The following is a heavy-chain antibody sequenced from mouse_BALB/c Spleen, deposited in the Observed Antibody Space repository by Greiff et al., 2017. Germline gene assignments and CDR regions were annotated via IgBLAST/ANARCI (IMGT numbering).Heavy chain of an antibody. Sequence: EVMLVESGGGLVKPGGSLKLSCAASGFTFSSYAMSWVRQSPEKRLAWVAEISSGGSYTYYPDTVTGRFTISRDNAKNTLYLEMSSLRSEDTAMYYCARDDNSYYYAMDYWGQGTSVTVSS. J-gene: IGHJ4*01. CDR3: ARDDNSYYYAMDY. D-gene: IGHD1-3*01. CDR2: ISSGGSYT. CDR1: GFTFSSYA. V-gene: IGHV5-9-4*01.